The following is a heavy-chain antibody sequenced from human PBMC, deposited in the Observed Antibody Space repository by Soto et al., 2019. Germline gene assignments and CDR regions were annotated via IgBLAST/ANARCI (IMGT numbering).Heavy chain of an antibody. D-gene: IGHD3-10*01. CDR3: ARDWLGIDY. J-gene: IGHJ4*02. CDR2: INPYNGNT. CDR1: GYTFTSYG. Sequence: QVQLVQSGAEVKKPGASVKVSCKASGYTFTSYGITWVRKAPGQGLEGMGWINPYNGNTTYAQKLQGRVTMTTDTSTSTAYMELRSLRSGDTAVYYCARDWLGIDYWGQGTLVTVSS. V-gene: IGHV1-18*01.